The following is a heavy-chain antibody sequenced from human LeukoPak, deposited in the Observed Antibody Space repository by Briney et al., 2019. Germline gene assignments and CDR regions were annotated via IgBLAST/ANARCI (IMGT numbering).Heavy chain of an antibody. V-gene: IGHV3-48*01. J-gene: IGHJ4*02. CDR1: GFTFNTYS. Sequence: GGSLRLSCAASGFTFNTYSMNWVRQAPGKGLEWLSYVKSGNYDIQYADSVTGRFTVSRDSATNSLYLQMNDLKAEDTAVYYCARDWVTTGFDYWGQGTLVTVSS. CDR2: VKSGNYDI. CDR3: ARDWVTTGFDY. D-gene: IGHD4-17*01.